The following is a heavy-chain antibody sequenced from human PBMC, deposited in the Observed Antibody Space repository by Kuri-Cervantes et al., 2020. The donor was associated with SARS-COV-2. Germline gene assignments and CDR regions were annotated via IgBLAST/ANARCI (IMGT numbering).Heavy chain of an antibody. D-gene: IGHD2-2*02. Sequence: GESLKISCKGSGYSFTSYWIGWVRQMPGKGLEWMGIIYPGDSDTRYSPSFQGQVTISADKSISTAYLQWSSLKASDTAMYYCARLDRGYCSSTSCYMGAFDIWGQGTRVTVSS. CDR1: GYSFTSYW. J-gene: IGHJ3*02. V-gene: IGHV5-51*01. CDR2: IYPGDSDT. CDR3: ARLDRGYCSSTSCYMGAFDI.